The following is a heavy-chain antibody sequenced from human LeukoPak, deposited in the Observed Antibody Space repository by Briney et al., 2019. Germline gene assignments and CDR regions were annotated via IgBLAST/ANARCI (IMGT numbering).Heavy chain of an antibody. V-gene: IGHV4-34*01. CDR2: INHSGST. CDR1: GGSFSGYY. D-gene: IGHD3-3*02. Sequence: SETLSLTCAVYGGSFSGYYWSWIRQPPGKGLEWIGEINHSGSTNYNPSLKSRVTISVDTSKNQFSLKLSSVTAADTAVYHCARRSFSRQFDPWGQGTLVTVSS. J-gene: IGHJ5*02. CDR3: ARRSFSRQFDP.